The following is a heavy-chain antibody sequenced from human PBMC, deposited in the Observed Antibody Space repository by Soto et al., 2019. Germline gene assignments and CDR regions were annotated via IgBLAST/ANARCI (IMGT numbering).Heavy chain of an antibody. CDR1: GGSISASSYY. CDR3: ARSVFP. J-gene: IGHJ5*02. CDR2: FYYSGST. V-gene: IGHV4-31*03. Sequence: SETLSLTCTVSGGSISASSYYWGWIRQHPGKGLEWIGYFYYSGSTYYNPSLKSRVTISVNTSKNQFSLKLSSVTAADTAVYYCARSVFPWGQGTPVTVSS.